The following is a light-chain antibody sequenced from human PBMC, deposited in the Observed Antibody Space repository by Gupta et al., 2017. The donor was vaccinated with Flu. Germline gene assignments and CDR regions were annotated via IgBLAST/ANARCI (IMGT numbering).Light chain of an antibody. J-gene: IGKJ1*01. Sequence: QTPRYAPELLIYATTTMHSGVKSRYSGSGTGTDLTITVSCLQSEDFATYYCQQYYSITWTFGQGTTVEIK. CDR2: ATT. CDR3: QQYYSITWT. V-gene: IGKV1D-8*01.